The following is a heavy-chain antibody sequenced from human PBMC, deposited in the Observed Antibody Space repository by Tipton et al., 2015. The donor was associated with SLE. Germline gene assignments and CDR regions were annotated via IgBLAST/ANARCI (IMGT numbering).Heavy chain of an antibody. CDR1: GGSFSGYY. CDR3: ARNRGSGQRAAFEI. V-gene: IGHV4-34*01. D-gene: IGHD2-15*01. Sequence: TLSLTCAVYGGSFSGYYWSWIRQPPGKGLEWIGEINHSGSTHYNPSLKSRVIISVDTSKNQLSLKLNSVTAADTTMYYCARNRGSGQRAAFEIWGQGTMVTVSS. CDR2: INHSGST. J-gene: IGHJ3*02.